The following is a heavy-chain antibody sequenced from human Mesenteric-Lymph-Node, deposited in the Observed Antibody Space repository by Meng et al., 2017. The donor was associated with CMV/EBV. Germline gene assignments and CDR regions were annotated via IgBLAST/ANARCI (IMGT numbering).Heavy chain of an antibody. CDR3: ARDSTAAIPNPLDY. Sequence: ASVKVSCKASGYTFTSYGISWVRQAPGQGLEWMGWISAYNGNTNYAQKRQGRVTMTTDTSTSTAYMELRSLRSDDTAVYYCARDSTAAIPNPLDYWGQGTLVTVSS. J-gene: IGHJ4*02. CDR1: GYTFTSYG. CDR2: ISAYNGNT. D-gene: IGHD2-2*02. V-gene: IGHV1-18*01.